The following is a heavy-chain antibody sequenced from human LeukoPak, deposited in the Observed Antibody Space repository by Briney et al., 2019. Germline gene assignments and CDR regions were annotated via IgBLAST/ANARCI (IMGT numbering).Heavy chain of an antibody. D-gene: IGHD4-17*01. V-gene: IGHV3-23*01. CDR2: SSGNGDNT. CDR3: AKFRGIPTTVTQA. J-gene: IGHJ5*02. Sequence: PGGSLRLSCAASGFTFSNYAMGWVRQAPGKGLEWVSTSSGNGDNTYYADSVKGRFTISRDNSRNTLYLQMSGLRADDTAVYYCAKFRGIPTTVTQAWGQGTLVTVSS. CDR1: GFTFSNYA.